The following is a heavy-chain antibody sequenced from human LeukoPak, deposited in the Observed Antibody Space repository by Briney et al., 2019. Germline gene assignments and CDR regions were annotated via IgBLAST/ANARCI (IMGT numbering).Heavy chain of an antibody. D-gene: IGHD3-10*01. CDR1: GYTFTSYG. Sequence: ASVKVSCKASGYTFTSYGISWVRQAPGQGLEWMGWISAYNGNTNYAQELQGRVTMTTDTSTSTAYMELRSLRSDDTAVYYCARDYYYGSGSPGEDVWGQGTTVTVSS. V-gene: IGHV1-18*01. CDR3: ARDYYYGSGSPGEDV. CDR2: ISAYNGNT. J-gene: IGHJ6*02.